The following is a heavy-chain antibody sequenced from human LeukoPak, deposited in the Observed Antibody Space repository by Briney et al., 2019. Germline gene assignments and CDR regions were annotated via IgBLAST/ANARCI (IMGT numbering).Heavy chain of an antibody. CDR3: ALPGVVSASYFHY. V-gene: IGHV5-51*01. CDR1: GYSFTSYW. J-gene: IGHJ4*02. Sequence: LGESLKISCKGSGYSFTSYWIGWVRQMPGKGLEWMGIIYPGDSDTRYSPSFQGQVTLSADKSINTAYLQWSSLKASDTAMYYCALPGVVSASYFHYWGQGTLVTVSS. D-gene: IGHD7-27*01. CDR2: IYPGDSDT.